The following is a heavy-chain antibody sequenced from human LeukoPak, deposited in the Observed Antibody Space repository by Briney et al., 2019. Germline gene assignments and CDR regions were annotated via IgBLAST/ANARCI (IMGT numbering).Heavy chain of an antibody. Sequence: PSETLSLTCTVSGGSISGYYWSWIRQPPGKGLEWIGYIYYSGITNSNPSLTSRVTISVDTSKIHFSLKLSSVTAADTAVYYCAREGDSSNFDYWGQGILVTVSS. CDR2: IYYSGIT. CDR1: GGSISGYY. J-gene: IGHJ4*02. CDR3: AREGDSSNFDY. D-gene: IGHD2-21*02. V-gene: IGHV4-59*01.